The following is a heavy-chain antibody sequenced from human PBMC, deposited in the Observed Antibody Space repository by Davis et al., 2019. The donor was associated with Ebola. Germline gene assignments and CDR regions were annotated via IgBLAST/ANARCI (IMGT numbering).Heavy chain of an antibody. V-gene: IGHV3-64D*08. Sequence: GESLKISCSASGFTFSSYAMHWVRQAPGKGLEYVSAISSNGGSTYYADSVKGRFTISRDNSKNTLYLQMSSLRAEDTAVYYCVKDLGNYYGSGRGLGKDYWGQGTLVTVSS. CDR2: ISSNGGST. CDR1: GFTFSSYA. CDR3: VKDLGNYYGSGRGLGKDY. D-gene: IGHD3-10*01. J-gene: IGHJ4*02.